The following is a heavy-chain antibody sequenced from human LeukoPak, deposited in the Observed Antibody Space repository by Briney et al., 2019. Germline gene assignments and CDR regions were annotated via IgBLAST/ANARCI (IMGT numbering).Heavy chain of an antibody. V-gene: IGHV1-46*01. CDR2: INPSGGST. D-gene: IGHD3-22*01. J-gene: IGHJ4*02. CDR1: GYTFTSYY. CDR3: ARDLSSYYYDSSGGYYFDY. Sequence: ASVKVSCKASGYTFTSYYMHWVRQAPGQGLEWMGIINPSGGSTSYAQKFQGRGTITRDTSTSTVYMELSSLRSEDTAVYYCARDLSSYYYDSSGGYYFDYWGQGTLVTVSS.